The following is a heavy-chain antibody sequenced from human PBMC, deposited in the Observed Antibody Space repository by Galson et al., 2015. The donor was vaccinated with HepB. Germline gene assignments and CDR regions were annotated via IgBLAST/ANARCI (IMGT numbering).Heavy chain of an antibody. Sequence: SLRLSCAASGFTFSRYGMHWVRQAPGKGLEWVAAIWFDGSATFYRHSVKGRFSISRDDSKNILYLQMNSLSAEDTAVYSCARDAPFDSSGWTNCFDPWGQGTLVSVSS. J-gene: IGHJ5*02. D-gene: IGHD6-19*01. CDR3: ARDAPFDSSGWTNCFDP. CDR2: IWFDGSAT. V-gene: IGHV3-33*01. CDR1: GFTFSRYG.